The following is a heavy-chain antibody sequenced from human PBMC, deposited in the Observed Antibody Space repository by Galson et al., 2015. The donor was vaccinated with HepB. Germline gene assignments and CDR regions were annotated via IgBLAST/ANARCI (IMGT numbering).Heavy chain of an antibody. V-gene: IGHV3-7*01. CDR3: ASEAWFGESPFDY. CDR2: IKQDGSEK. D-gene: IGHD3-10*01. CDR1: GFTFSSYW. Sequence: SLRLSCAASGFTFSSYWMSWVRQAPGKGLEWVANIKQDGSEKYYVDSVKGRFTISRDIAKNSLYLQMNSLRAEDTAVYYCASEAWFGESPFDYWGQGTLVTVSS. J-gene: IGHJ4*02.